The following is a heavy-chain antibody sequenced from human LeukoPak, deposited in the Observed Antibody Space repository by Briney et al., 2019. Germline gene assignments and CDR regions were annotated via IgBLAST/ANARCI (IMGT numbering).Heavy chain of an antibody. D-gene: IGHD5-18*01. J-gene: IGHJ4*02. Sequence: SVKVSCKASGGTFSSYAISWVRQAPGQGLEWMGGIIPIFGTANYAQKFQGRVTITADESTSTAYMGLSSLRSDDTAVYYCARELGYSYGAGFDYWGQGTLVTVSS. CDR2: IIPIFGTA. CDR1: GGTFSSYA. V-gene: IGHV1-69*13. CDR3: ARELGYSYGAGFDY.